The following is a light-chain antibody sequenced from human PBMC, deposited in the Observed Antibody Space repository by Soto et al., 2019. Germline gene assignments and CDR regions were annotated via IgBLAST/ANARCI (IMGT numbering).Light chain of an antibody. CDR1: QNINNY. CDR2: KAS. V-gene: IGKV1-5*03. Sequence: DIQMTQSPSTLSASVGDRVTITCRASQNINNYLAWYQQKPGRAPKLLIYKASSLESGVPSRFSGSGSGTEFTLTISGLQPGDFVTYYCQQYNTYFGQGTQLEF. CDR3: QQYNTY. J-gene: IGKJ2*01.